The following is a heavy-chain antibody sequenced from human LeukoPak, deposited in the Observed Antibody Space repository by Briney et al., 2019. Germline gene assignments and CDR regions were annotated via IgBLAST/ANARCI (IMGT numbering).Heavy chain of an antibody. CDR1: GGSIRSYY. Sequence: PSETLSLTCTVSGGSIRSYYWSWIRQPPGKGLEWIGYVYYSGSTNYNPSLKSRVSISVDTSKNQFSLKLSSVTAADTAVYYCARTGSTVTMLYPFDHWGQGTLVTVSS. CDR2: VYYSGST. CDR3: ARTGSTVTMLYPFDH. J-gene: IGHJ4*02. V-gene: IGHV4-59*01. D-gene: IGHD4-17*01.